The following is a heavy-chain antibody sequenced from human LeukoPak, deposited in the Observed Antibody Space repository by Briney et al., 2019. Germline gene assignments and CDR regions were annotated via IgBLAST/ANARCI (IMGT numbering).Heavy chain of an antibody. D-gene: IGHD3-10*01. CDR1: GFTFSSYG. CDR3: AKGHYYGSGSLDY. J-gene: IGHJ4*02. CDR2: IGGRDGST. V-gene: IGHV3-23*01. Sequence: GGSLRPSCPPSGFTFSSYGMGWVRQAPGRGLGWASAIGGRDGSTYYADSVKGRFTISRDNSKNTLYVQMNSLRAEDTAVYYCAKGHYYGSGSLDYWGQGTLVTVSS.